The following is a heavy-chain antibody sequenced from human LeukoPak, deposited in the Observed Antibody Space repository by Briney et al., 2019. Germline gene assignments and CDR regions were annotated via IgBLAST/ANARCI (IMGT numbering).Heavy chain of an antibody. Sequence: GGSLRLSCAASGFTFSDYYMSWIRQAPGKGLEWVSNISSSGRSIYYADSVKGRFTISRDNAKNSLYLQMNSLRADDTAVYYCARGNYDFWSGYSYYFDYWGQGTLVTVSS. CDR3: ARGNYDFWSGYSYYFDY. CDR1: GFTFSDYY. CDR2: ISSSGRSI. V-gene: IGHV3-11*04. D-gene: IGHD3-3*01. J-gene: IGHJ4*02.